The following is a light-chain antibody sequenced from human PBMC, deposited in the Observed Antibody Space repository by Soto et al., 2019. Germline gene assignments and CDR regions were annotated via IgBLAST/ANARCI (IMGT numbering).Light chain of an antibody. Sequence: QSVLTQPPSASGTAGQRVTISCSGSSSNIGSSYVNWYQQIPGTAPNLLIYRNSQRPSGVPDRFSGSKSGKSASLAISGLRSEDEADYYCAAWDGSVSGWVCGGGTKLTVL. J-gene: IGLJ3*02. V-gene: IGLV1-47*01. CDR3: AAWDGSVSGWV. CDR1: SSNIGSSY. CDR2: RNS.